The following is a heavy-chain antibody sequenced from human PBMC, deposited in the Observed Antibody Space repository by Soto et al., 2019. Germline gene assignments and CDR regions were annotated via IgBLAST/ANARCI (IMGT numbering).Heavy chain of an antibody. Sequence: GGSLRLSCAASGFTFSSYAMSWVRQAPGKGLEWVSGISWNSGSIGYADSVKGRFTISRDNAKNSLYLQMNSLRAEDTALYYCAKDATPYCSSTSCYDAFDIWGQGTMVTVSS. D-gene: IGHD2-2*01. CDR3: AKDATPYCSSTSCYDAFDI. CDR2: ISWNSGSI. V-gene: IGHV3-9*01. CDR1: GFTFSSYA. J-gene: IGHJ3*02.